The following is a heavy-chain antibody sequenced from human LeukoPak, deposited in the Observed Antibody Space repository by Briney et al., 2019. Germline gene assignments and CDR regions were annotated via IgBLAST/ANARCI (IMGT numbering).Heavy chain of an antibody. Sequence: GGSLRLSCAVSGFTVSSNYMSWVRQAPGKGLEWVSVIYGGGSTYYADSVKGRFTISRDNSKNTLYLQMNSLRAEDTAVYYCARAASVAGTYALNHGGQGTLVTVSA. CDR3: ARAASVAGTYALNH. J-gene: IGHJ4*02. V-gene: IGHV3-66*01. CDR1: GFTVSSNY. CDR2: IYGGGST. D-gene: IGHD6-19*01.